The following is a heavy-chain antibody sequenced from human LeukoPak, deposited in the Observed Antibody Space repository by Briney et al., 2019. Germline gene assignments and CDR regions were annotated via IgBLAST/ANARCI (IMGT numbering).Heavy chain of an antibody. CDR2: IIPILGIA. D-gene: IGHD6-19*01. Sequence: SVEVSCKASGGTFSSYAISWVRQAPGQGLEWMGRIIPILGIANYAQKFQGRVTITADKSTSTAYMELSSLRSEDTAVYYCARCKGGWSDHFYGMDVWGQGTTVTVSS. CDR1: GGTFSSYA. V-gene: IGHV1-69*04. CDR3: ARCKGGWSDHFYGMDV. J-gene: IGHJ6*02.